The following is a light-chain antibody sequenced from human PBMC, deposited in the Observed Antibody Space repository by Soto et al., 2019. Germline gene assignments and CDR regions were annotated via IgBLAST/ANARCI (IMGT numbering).Light chain of an antibody. CDR1: QSISTS. CDR2: DAS. Sequence: EIVLTQSPATLSLSPGERATLSCRASQSISTSLAWYQQKPGQAPRLLIYDASNRATGIPARFSGSGSGTDFTLTISSLEPEDFAEYYYQQRNCWPIPFGPGTKVAIK. V-gene: IGKV3-11*01. J-gene: IGKJ3*01. CDR3: QQRNCWPIP.